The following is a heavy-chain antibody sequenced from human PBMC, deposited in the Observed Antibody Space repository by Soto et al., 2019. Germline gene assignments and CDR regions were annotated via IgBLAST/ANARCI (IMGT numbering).Heavy chain of an antibody. CDR1: GFTFDDYG. J-gene: IGHJ6*02. Sequence: EMQLVESGGGLVQPGRSLRLSCAASGFTFDDYGMHWVRQAPGKGLEWVSGISWNSGIIGYEDSVKGRFTISRDNAKLSLYLKMNSLRAEDTALYYCAKEYMWESSGNFRGGMDVWSQGTTVTVTS. CDR3: AKEYMWESSGNFRGGMDV. CDR2: ISWNSGII. V-gene: IGHV3-9*01. D-gene: IGHD3-22*01.